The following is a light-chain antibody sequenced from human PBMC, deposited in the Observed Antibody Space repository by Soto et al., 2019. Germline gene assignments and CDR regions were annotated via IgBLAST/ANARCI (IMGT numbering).Light chain of an antibody. CDR2: GAS. V-gene: IGKV3-15*01. CDR3: QQYNNWPIT. CDR1: QSVGDN. Sequence: VMTQSPATLSVSPGERVTLSCRSSQSVGDNLAWFQQKPGQGPRLLIYGASTRATGIPVRFSGSGSETDFTLTISRLRSEDSAVYLCQQYNNWPITFVQGIRLEI. J-gene: IGKJ5*01.